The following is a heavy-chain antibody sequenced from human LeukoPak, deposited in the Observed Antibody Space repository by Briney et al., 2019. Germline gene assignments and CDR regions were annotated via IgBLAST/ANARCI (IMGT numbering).Heavy chain of an antibody. J-gene: IGHJ4*02. Sequence: GGSLRLSCAASGFTFSSYAMSWVRQAPGKGLEWVSAISGSGGSTYYADSVKGRFTISRDNSKNMLYLQMNSLRAEDTAVYYCAMTYSSGLSFDYWGQGTLVTVSS. CDR3: AMTYSSGLSFDY. D-gene: IGHD6-19*01. V-gene: IGHV3-23*01. CDR2: ISGSGGST. CDR1: GFTFSSYA.